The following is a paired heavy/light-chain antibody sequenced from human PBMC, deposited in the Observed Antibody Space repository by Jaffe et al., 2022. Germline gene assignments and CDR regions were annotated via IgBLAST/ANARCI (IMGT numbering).Heavy chain of an antibody. D-gene: IGHD6-6*01. Sequence: QVQLVQSGAEVKKPGASVKVSCKASGYTFTSYDINWVRQATGQGLEWMGWMNPNSGNTGYAQKFQGRVTMTRNTSISTAYMELSSLRSEDTAVYYCARGVKQLVRRGVYYYYYMDVWGKGTTVTVSS. CDR3: ARGVKQLVRRGVYYYYYMDV. CDR2: MNPNSGNT. J-gene: IGHJ6*03. V-gene: IGHV1-8*01. CDR1: GYTFTSYD.
Light chain of an antibody. J-gene: IGLJ3*02. CDR1: SLRSYY. CDR3: NSRDSSGNPWV. V-gene: IGLV3-19*01. Sequence: SSELTQDPAVSVALGQTVRITCQGDSLRSYYASWYQQKPGQAPVLVIYGKNNRPSGIPDRFSGSSSGNTASLTITGAQAEDEADYYCNSRDSSGNPWVFGGGTKLTVL. CDR2: GKN.